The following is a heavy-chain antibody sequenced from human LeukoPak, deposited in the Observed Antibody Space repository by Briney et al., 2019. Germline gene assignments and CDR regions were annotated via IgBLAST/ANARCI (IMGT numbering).Heavy chain of an antibody. CDR2: ISGSGGCT. CDR1: GFTFSSYA. CDR3: AKTHCSGGSCYPSANAYYYDSSSYYVDY. Sequence: GGSLRLSCAASGFTFSSYAMSWVRQAPGKGLEWVSAISGSGGCTYYADSVKGRFTIPRANSKNTLYLQMNSLRAEDPAVYYCAKTHCSGGSCYPSANAYYYDSSSYYVDYWGQGTLVTVSS. D-gene: IGHD3-22*01. J-gene: IGHJ4*02. V-gene: IGHV3-23*01.